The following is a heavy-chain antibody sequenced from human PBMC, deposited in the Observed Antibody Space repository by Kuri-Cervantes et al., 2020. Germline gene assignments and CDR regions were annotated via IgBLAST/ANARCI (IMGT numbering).Heavy chain of an antibody. CDR3: ARYYDNSGSDY. D-gene: IGHD3-22*01. CDR1: GYSFTTYW. CDR2: VYPGDSDT. Sequence: GESLKISCQASGYSFTTYWIGWVRQMPGKGLEWMGIVYPGDSDTRYSPSFQGQFTISADKSISTAYLQWSRLKASDTAMYYCARYYDNSGSDYWGQGTLVTVSS. J-gene: IGHJ4*02. V-gene: IGHV5-51*01.